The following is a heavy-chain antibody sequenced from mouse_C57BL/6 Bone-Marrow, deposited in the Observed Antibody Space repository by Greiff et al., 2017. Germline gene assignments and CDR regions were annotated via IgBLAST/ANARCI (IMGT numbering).Heavy chain of an antibody. D-gene: IGHD3-2*02. CDR1: GYTFTSYW. Sequence: QVQLQQPGAELVMPGASVKLSCKASGYTFTSYWMHWVQQRPGQGLEWIGELDPSDSYTNYNQKFKGKSTLTVDKSSSTAYMQLSSLTSEDSAVYYCAREGMLSAWFAYWGQGTLVTVSA. CDR3: AREGMLSAWFAY. V-gene: IGHV1-69*01. J-gene: IGHJ3*01. CDR2: LDPSDSYT.